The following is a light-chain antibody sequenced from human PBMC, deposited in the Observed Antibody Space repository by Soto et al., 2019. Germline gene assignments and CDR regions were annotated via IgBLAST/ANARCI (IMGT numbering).Light chain of an antibody. J-gene: IGLJ1*01. CDR3: SSYTSSSTYV. CDR2: EVS. CDR1: SSDVGSYNR. V-gene: IGLV2-18*02. Sequence: QSALTQPHSVSGSPGQSVTISCTGTSSDVGSYNRVSWYQQPPGTAPKLMIYEVSNRPSGVPDRFSGSKSGNTASLTISGLQAEDEVDYYCSSYTSSSTYVFGTGTKVTVL.